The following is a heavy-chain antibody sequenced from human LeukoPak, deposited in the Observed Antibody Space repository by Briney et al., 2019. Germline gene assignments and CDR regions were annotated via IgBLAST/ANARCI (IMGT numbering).Heavy chain of an antibody. CDR1: GYTLTELS. J-gene: IGHJ4*02. CDR3: ATGPTGARWSVPFDY. Sequence: ASVKVPCKVSGYTLTELSMHWVRQAPGKGLEWMGGFDPEDGETIYAQKFQGRVTMIEDTSTDTAYMELSSLRSEDTAVYYCATGPTGARWSVPFDYWGQGTLVTVSS. V-gene: IGHV1-24*01. D-gene: IGHD6-6*01. CDR2: FDPEDGET.